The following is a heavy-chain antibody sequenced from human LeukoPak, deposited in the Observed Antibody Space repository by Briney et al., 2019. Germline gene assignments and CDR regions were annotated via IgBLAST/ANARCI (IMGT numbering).Heavy chain of an antibody. D-gene: IGHD2-15*01. Sequence: GGSLRLSCAASGFTFSSYSMNWVRQAPGKGLEWVSSISSSSSSYIYYADSVKGRFTISRDNAKNSLYLQMNSLRAEDTAVYYCASILPTLGYCSGGSCYDYWGQGTLVTVSS. V-gene: IGHV3-21*01. J-gene: IGHJ4*02. CDR1: GFTFSSYS. CDR2: ISSSSSSYI. CDR3: ASILPTLGYCSGGSCYDY.